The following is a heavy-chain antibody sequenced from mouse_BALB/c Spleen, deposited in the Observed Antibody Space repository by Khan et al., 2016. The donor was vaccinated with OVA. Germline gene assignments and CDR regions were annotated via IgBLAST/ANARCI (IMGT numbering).Heavy chain of an antibody. J-gene: IGHJ3*01. Sequence: EVQLQESGPGLVKPSQSLSLTCTVTGYSITSDYAWNWIRQFPGNRLEWMGYITYSGRTSYTPPLKSRISITRDTSKNQLFLQLNSVTSDDTATYYCSGGRAYWGQGTLVTVSA. CDR2: ITYSGRT. CDR3: SGGRAY. V-gene: IGHV3-2*02. CDR1: GYSITSDYA. D-gene: IGHD3-3*01.